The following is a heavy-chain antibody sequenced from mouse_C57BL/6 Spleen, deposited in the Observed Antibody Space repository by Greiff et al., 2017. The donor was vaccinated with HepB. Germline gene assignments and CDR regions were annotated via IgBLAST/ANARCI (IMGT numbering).Heavy chain of an antibody. CDR1: GYTFTSYT. V-gene: IGHV1-4*01. D-gene: IGHD2-12*01. CDR3: ARGRGDDGEWYFDV. Sequence: QVQLKQSGAELARPGASVKMSCKASGYTFTSYTMHWVKQRPGQGLEWIGYINPSSGYTKYNQKFKDKATLTADKSSSTAYMQLSSLTSEDSAVYYCARGRGDDGEWYFDVWGTGTTVTVSS. CDR2: INPSSGYT. J-gene: IGHJ1*03.